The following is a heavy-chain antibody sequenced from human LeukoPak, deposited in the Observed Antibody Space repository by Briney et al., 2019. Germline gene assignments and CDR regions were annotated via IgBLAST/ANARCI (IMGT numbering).Heavy chain of an antibody. J-gene: IGHJ4*02. CDR3: AKDRDDSGDYVFDH. CDR2: IGRSGHFT. CDR1: GFTFSNYV. Sequence: GGSLRLSCAASGFTFSNYVMSWVRQAPGKGLEWVSVIGRSGHFTNYADSVKGRSTISRDNSKDTLSLQMSSLRAEDTAIYYCAKDRDDSGDYVFDHWGQGILVTVSS. D-gene: IGHD4-17*01. V-gene: IGHV3-23*01.